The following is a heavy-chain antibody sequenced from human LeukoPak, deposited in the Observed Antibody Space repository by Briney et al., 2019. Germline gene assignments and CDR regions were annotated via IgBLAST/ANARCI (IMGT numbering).Heavy chain of an antibody. CDR2: VCYNGTT. J-gene: IGHJ4*02. Sequence: SETLSLTCSVSGDSISSYFWAWIRQPPGKGLEWIGYVCYNGTTNYNPSLRNRVAISIDTSRNQFSLKLNSVTAADTAVYYCASLAVAGLSEGYWGQGTLVIVSS. CDR1: GDSISSYF. V-gene: IGHV4-59*08. D-gene: IGHD6-19*01. CDR3: ASLAVAGLSEGY.